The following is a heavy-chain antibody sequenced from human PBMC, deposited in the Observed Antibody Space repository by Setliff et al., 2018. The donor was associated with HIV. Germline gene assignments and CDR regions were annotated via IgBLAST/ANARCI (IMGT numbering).Heavy chain of an antibody. CDR1: GGSISSHY. CDR3: ARSRPAYYNFWSGYSDYYYYGMDV. CDR2: IYYSGST. Sequence: LSLTCTVSGGSISSHYWSWIRQPPGKGLEWIGSIYYSGSTNYNPSLKSRVTISVDTSKNQFSLKLSSVTAADTAVYYCARSRPAYYNFWSGYSDYYYYGMDVWGQGTTVTVSS. V-gene: IGHV4-59*11. J-gene: IGHJ6*02. D-gene: IGHD3-3*01.